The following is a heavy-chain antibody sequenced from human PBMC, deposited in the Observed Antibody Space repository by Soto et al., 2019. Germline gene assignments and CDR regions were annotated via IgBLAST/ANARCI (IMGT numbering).Heavy chain of an antibody. CDR3: ARDLAGRIDY. V-gene: IGHV1-8*02. D-gene: IGHD6-25*01. Sequence: ASVKVSCKASGYIFTSYYIHWVRQATGQGLEWMGWMNPNSGNTGYAQKFQGRVTMTRNTSISTAYMELSSLRSEDTAVYYCARDLAGRIDYWGQGTLVTVSS. CDR2: MNPNSGNT. CDR1: GYIFTSYY. J-gene: IGHJ4*02.